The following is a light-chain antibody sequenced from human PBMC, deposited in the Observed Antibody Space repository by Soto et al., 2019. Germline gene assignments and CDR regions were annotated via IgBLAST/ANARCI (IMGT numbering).Light chain of an antibody. J-gene: IGKJ1*01. CDR3: QQRSNWAPT. CDR2: DAS. V-gene: IGKV3-11*01. CDR1: QSVDAY. Sequence: EIVLTQSPATLSLSPGERATLSCRASQSVDAYLAWSQQRPGQAPRLLIFDASNRATGIPTRFSGSGSGTDFTLTISSLEPEDFTIYYCQQRSNWAPTFGQGTKVEIK.